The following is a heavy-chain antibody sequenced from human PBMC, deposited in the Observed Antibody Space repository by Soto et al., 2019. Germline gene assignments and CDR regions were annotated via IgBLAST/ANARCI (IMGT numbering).Heavy chain of an antibody. J-gene: IGHJ4*02. Sequence: LRLSCAGSGFTFSNYAMSWVRQAPGKGLAWVSAISGSGGSTYYADSVKGRFTISRDMSRNTVYLRMNSLRADDTAVYYCAKEGRYYYDSSGEFDHWGQGALVTVSS. CDR1: GFTFSNYA. CDR2: ISGSGGST. D-gene: IGHD3-22*01. V-gene: IGHV3-23*01. CDR3: AKEGRYYYDSSGEFDH.